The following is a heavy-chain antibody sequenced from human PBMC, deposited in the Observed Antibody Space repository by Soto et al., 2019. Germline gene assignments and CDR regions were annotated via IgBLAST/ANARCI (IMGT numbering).Heavy chain of an antibody. V-gene: IGHV3-23*01. CDR2: ISGSGGST. CDR3: AKLSAATPYKYEEMFDY. CDR1: GFTFSSYA. Sequence: EVQLLESGGGLVQPGGSLRLSCAASGFTFSSYAMSWVRQAPGKGLEWVSAISGSGGSTYYADSVKGRFTISRDNSKNTLYLQMNSLRAEDTAVYYCAKLSAATPYKYEEMFDYWGQGILVTVSS. J-gene: IGHJ4*02. D-gene: IGHD2-15*01.